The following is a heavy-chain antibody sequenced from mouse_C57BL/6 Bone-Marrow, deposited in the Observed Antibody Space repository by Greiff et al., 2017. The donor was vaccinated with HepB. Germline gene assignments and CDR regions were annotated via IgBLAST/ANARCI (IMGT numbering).Heavy chain of an antibody. Sequence: VQLKESGPVLVKPGASVKMSCKASGYTFTDYYMNWVKQSHGKSLEWIGVINPYNGGTSYNQKFKGKATLTVDKSSSTAYMELNSLTSEDSAVYYCARSLITTVVATDFAYWGQGTLVTVSA. J-gene: IGHJ3*01. D-gene: IGHD1-1*01. CDR3: ARSLITTVVATDFAY. V-gene: IGHV1-19*01. CDR2: INPYNGGT. CDR1: GYTFTDYY.